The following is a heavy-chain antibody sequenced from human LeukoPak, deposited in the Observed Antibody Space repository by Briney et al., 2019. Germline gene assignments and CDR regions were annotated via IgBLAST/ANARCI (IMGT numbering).Heavy chain of an antibody. D-gene: IGHD6-13*01. V-gene: IGHV5-51*01. Sequence: GESLKISCKGSGYSFKDYWIGWVRQMPGKGPEWMGIIFPHDSDTRYSPSFQGQVTISVDKSINTAYLQWSSLKASDTAMYYCERHDLTSRYPDYWGQGTLVTVSS. CDR1: GYSFKDYW. J-gene: IGHJ4*02. CDR2: IFPHDSDT. CDR3: ERHDLTSRYPDY.